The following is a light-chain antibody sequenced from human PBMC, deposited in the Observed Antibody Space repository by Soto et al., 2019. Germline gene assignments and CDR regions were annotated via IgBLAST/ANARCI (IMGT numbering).Light chain of an antibody. CDR3: QQYNNWPPENT. CDR1: QSVSSN. V-gene: IGKV3-15*01. CDR2: GAS. Sequence: EIVMTQSPATLSVSPGERATLSCRASQSVSSNLAWYQQKPGQAPRLLIYGASTRATGIPARFSGSGSGTEFTLTISSLQSEDFAVYYCQQYNNWPPENTFGQGTKVEIK. J-gene: IGKJ1*01.